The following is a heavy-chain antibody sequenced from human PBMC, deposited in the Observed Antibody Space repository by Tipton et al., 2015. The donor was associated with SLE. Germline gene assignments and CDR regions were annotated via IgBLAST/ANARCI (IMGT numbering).Heavy chain of an antibody. J-gene: IGHJ4*02. Sequence: TLSLTCTVSGDSISSHYWSWIRQPPGKGLEWIGYIYYSGSTNYNPSLKSRVTISMDTSKNHFSLKLSSVTAADTAVYYCARGVLYWGQGTLVTVSS. CDR3: ARGVLY. V-gene: IGHV4-59*11. CDR2: IYYSGST. CDR1: GDSISSHY.